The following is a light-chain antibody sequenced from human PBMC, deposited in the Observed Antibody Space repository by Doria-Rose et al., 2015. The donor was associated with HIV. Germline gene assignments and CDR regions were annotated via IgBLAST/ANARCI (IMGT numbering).Light chain of an antibody. CDR3: RQYYDTPS. J-gene: IGKJ3*01. CDR2: WAS. CDR1: QSLLYTSKNY. Sequence: DIQVTQSPESLGMSLGGRATLNCKSNQSLLYTSKNYLAWYQQKPGQPPKLLIYWASTRQSGVPARFSGSGSGTDFTLTISSLEAEDVAVYYCRQYYDTPSFGPGTTVDIK. V-gene: IGKV4-1*01.